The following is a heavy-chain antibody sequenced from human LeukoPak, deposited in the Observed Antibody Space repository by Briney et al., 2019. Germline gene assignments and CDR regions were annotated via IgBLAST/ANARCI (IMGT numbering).Heavy chain of an antibody. CDR3: ARGSEWSSGVSDY. CDR1: GFSFSSYS. Sequence: TGGSLRLSCAASGFSFSSYSMNWVRQAPGKGLECVSYISSSSSTIYYADSVKGRFTISRDNAKNSLYLQMNSLRAEDTAVYYCARGSEWSSGVSDYWGQGTLVTVSS. D-gene: IGHD3-3*01. V-gene: IGHV3-48*04. J-gene: IGHJ4*02. CDR2: ISSSSSTI.